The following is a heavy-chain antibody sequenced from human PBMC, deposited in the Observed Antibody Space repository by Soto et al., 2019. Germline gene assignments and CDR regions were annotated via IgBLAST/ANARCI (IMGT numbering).Heavy chain of an antibody. V-gene: IGHV3-23*01. D-gene: IGHD3-22*01. CDR1: GFTFSGHA. CDR3: AKDPHYYDSSGYSDY. J-gene: IGHJ4*02. CDR2: ISGSGGST. Sequence: PGGSLRLSCAASGFTFSGHAMSWVRQSPGKGLEWVSAISGSGGSTYYADSVKGRFTISRDNSKNTLYLQMNSLRAEDTAVYYCAKDPHYYDSSGYSDYWGQGTLVTVSS.